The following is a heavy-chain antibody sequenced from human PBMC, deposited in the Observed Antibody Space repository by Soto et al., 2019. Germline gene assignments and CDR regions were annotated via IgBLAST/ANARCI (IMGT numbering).Heavy chain of an antibody. J-gene: IGHJ6*02. CDR3: ARDAPPPELRFLEWHNYDYNGMDV. Sequence: ASVKVSCKTSGYSFTAYGISWVGQAPGQGLEWMGWISCYNGETKYAQKVQGRVTMTTDTSTSTAYMEVRSLRSDDTAIYYCARDAPPPELRFLEWHNYDYNGMDVWGQGTTVTVSS. V-gene: IGHV1-18*01. CDR1: GYSFTAYG. D-gene: IGHD3-3*01. CDR2: ISCYNGET.